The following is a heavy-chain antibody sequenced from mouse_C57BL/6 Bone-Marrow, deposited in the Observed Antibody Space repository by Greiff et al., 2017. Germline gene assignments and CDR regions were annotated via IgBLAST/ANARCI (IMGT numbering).Heavy chain of an antibody. CDR3: ARSYYYGSSYAGY. V-gene: IGHV3-6*01. CDR2: ISYAGSN. J-gene: IGHJ2*01. Sequence: VQVVESGPGLVKPSQSLSLTCSVTGYSITSGYSWNWIRQFPGNKLEWMGYISYAGSNNYNPSLNNRIAITRDTSKNQFFLKLNSVTTEDTATYYCARSYYYGSSYAGYWGQGTTLTVAS. CDR1: GYSITSGYS. D-gene: IGHD1-1*01.